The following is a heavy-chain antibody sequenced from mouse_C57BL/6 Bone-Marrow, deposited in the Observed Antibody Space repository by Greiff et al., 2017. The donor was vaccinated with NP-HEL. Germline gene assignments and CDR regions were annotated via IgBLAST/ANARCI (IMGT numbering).Heavy chain of an antibody. J-gene: IGHJ3*01. CDR3: AMFSWFAY. CDR1: GYAFSSYW. CDR2: IYPGDGDT. Sequence: VKLQESGAELVKPGASVKISCKASGYAFSSYWMNWVKQRPGKGLEWIGQIYPGDGDTNYNGKFKGKATLTADKSSSTAYMQLSSLTSEDSAVYFCAMFSWFAYWGQGTLVTVSA. V-gene: IGHV1-80*01.